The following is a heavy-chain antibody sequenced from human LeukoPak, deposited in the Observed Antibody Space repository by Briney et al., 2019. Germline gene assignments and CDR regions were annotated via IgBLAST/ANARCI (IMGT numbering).Heavy chain of an antibody. D-gene: IGHD5-12*01. J-gene: IGHJ3*02. CDR2: INHSGST. CDR1: GGSFSGYY. CDR3: ARIPARLRRSAFDI. Sequence: SETLSLTCAVYGGSFSGYYWSWIRQPPGKGLEWIGEINHSGSTNYNPSLKGRVTISVDTSKNQFSLKLSSVTAADTAVYYCARIPARLRRSAFDIWGQGTMVTVSS. V-gene: IGHV4-34*01.